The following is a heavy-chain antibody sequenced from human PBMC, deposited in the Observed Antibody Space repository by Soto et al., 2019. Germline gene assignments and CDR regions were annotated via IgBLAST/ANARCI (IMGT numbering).Heavy chain of an antibody. D-gene: IGHD6-19*01. CDR2: INSDGSST. CDR3: ARDPGYSSGWYWFDP. CDR1: GFTFSSYC. J-gene: IGHJ5*02. V-gene: IGHV3-74*01. Sequence: EVQLVESGGGLVQPGGSLRLSCAASGFTFSSYCMHWVRQAPGKGLVWVSRINSDGSSTSYADSVKGRFTISRDNAKNTLYLQMNSLRAEDTAVYYCARDPGYSSGWYWFDPWGQGTLVTVSS.